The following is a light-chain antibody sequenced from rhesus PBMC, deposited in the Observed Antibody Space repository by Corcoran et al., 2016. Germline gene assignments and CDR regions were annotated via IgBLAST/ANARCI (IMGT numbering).Light chain of an antibody. J-gene: IGKJ1*01. V-gene: IGKV1-33*01. Sequence: DIQMTQSPSSLSASVGAKVPITCRASYGISNSLAWYQHKPGKAPKLLLYAAFGLESGVPSRFSGSGSGTAFTLTLSGRQTEDFAVYYCQPRNRNPWPFGQGTKVEI. CDR1: YGISNS. CDR2: AAF. CDR3: QPRNRNPWP.